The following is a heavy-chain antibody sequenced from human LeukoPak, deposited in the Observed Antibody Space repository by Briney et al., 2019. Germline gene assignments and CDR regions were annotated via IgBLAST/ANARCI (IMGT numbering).Heavy chain of an antibody. V-gene: IGHV3-23*01. J-gene: IGHJ4*02. CDR1: GFTFSDYA. D-gene: IGHD1-1*01. Sequence: GGSLTLSCAASGFTFSDYAMSWVRQAPGKGLEWVSTASYYVGKQYHADSARGRFTVSRDNSRNTVSLQMSSLRVEDTGIYYCAKAGIGADGAGFLCEYWGQGTLVTVSS. CDR3: AKAGIGADGAGFLCEY. CDR2: ASYYVGKQ.